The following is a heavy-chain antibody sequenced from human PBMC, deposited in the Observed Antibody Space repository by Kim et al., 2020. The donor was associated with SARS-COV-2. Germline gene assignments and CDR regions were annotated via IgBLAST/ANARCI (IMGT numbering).Heavy chain of an antibody. D-gene: IGHD3-22*01. CDR2: IWYDGSNK. J-gene: IGHJ5*02. CDR1: GFTFSSYG. Sequence: GGSLRLSCAASGFTFSSYGMHWVRQAPGKGLEWVAVIWYDGSNKYYADSVKGRFTISRDNSKNTLYLQMNSQRAEDTAVYYCAPNYYDSSAQWFDPWGQGTLVTVSS. V-gene: IGHV3-33*01. CDR3: APNYYDSSAQWFDP.